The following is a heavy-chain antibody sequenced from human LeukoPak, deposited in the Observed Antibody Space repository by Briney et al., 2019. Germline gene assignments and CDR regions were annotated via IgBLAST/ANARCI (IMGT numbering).Heavy chain of an antibody. V-gene: IGHV3-21*05. Sequence: GGSLRLSCAASGFSYRRYAMNWVRQAPGKGLEWVAYVNAESTDILYADSVRGRFTISRDNAKNSLYLQMNSPRAEDRGVYYCARDTFEPLVIDFWGQGTLVTVSS. J-gene: IGHJ4*02. CDR3: ARDTFEPLVIDF. D-gene: IGHD6-13*01. CDR2: VNAESTDI. CDR1: GFSYRRYA.